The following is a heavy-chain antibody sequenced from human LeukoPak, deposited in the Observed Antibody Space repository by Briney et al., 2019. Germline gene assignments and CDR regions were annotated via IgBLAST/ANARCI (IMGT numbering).Heavy chain of an antibody. V-gene: IGHV3-30*02. CDR2: IRYDGSNK. D-gene: IGHD3-3*01. Sequence: GGSLRLSCAASGFTFSSYGMHWVRQAPGKGLEWVAFIRYDGSNKYYADSVKGRFTISRDNSKNTLYLQMNSLRAEDTAVYYCAKNLGDFWSGSIDYWGQGTLVTVSS. J-gene: IGHJ4*02. CDR1: GFTFSSYG. CDR3: AKNLGDFWSGSIDY.